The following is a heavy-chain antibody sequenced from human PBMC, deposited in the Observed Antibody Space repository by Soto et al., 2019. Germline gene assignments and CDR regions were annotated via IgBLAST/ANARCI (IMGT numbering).Heavy chain of an antibody. CDR2: LIPIFGTP. CDR3: ARDDILTGYFHY. CDR1: GGTFRNFA. J-gene: IGHJ4*02. Sequence: QVQLVQSGAEVKKPGSSVTVSCKASGGTFRNFAINWVRQAPGQGLEWMGGLIPIFGTPNYAQKFQGRVTITADESTSTAYMELSSLRSEDTAVYYCARDDILTGYFHYWGQGTLVTVSS. V-gene: IGHV1-69*01. D-gene: IGHD3-9*01.